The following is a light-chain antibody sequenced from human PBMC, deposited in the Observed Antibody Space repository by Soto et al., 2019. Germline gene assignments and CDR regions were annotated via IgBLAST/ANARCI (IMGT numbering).Light chain of an antibody. CDR2: EVS. V-gene: IGLV2-23*02. CDR1: SSDVGSYNL. J-gene: IGLJ3*02. CDR3: CADAGSNTLV. Sequence: QSALTQPASVSGSPGQSITISCTGTSSDVGSYNLVSWYHQHPGKAPKLMIYEVSKRPSGVSNRFSGSKSGNTASLTIAGLQAEDEADYYCCADAGSNTLVFGGGTQLTVL.